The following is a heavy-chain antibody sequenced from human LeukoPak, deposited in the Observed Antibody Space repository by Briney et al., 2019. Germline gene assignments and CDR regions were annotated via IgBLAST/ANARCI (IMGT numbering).Heavy chain of an antibody. D-gene: IGHD3-10*01. Sequence: GGSLRLSCAASGFTFSTYGLSWVRQAPGKGLEWVSAIGGSGGSTYYVDSVKGRFTISRDNSKNTLYLQMNSLRAEDTAVYYCAKGFKFTYYYGSDYFDYWGQGTRVTVSS. CDR3: AKGFKFTYYYGSDYFDY. CDR1: GFTFSTYG. V-gene: IGHV3-23*01. CDR2: IGGSGGST. J-gene: IGHJ4*02.